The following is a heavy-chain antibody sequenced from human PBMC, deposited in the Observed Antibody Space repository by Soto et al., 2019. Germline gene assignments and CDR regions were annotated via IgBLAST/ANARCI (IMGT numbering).Heavy chain of an antibody. D-gene: IGHD2-2*01. CDR2: ISSSSSNI. CDR3: AKSPPFNRTRHTR. V-gene: IGHV3-23*01. CDR1: GFTFSSYA. Sequence: GGSLRLSCAASGFTFSSYAMSWVRQAPGKGLEWVSAISSSSSNIYYADSVKGRFTISRDNAKNTLYLQMNSLRAEDTAVYYCAKSPPFNRTRHTRWGQGTLVTVSS. J-gene: IGHJ4*02.